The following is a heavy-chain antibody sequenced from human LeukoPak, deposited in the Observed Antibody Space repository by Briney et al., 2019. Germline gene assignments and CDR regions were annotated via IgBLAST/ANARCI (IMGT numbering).Heavy chain of an antibody. V-gene: IGHV3-30*03. J-gene: IGHJ4*02. CDR1: GFTVRTFC. D-gene: IGHD5-24*01. CDR2: ISDDGTVK. CDR3: VRDRGGTGYNLGD. Sequence: GGSLRLSCAASGFTVRTFCIHWVRQAPRKGLQWVAVISDDGTVKHYADSVKGRFTISSDDYRNTVSLQMNSPRTEDTAVYYCVRDRGGTGYNLGDWGQGTLVTVSS.